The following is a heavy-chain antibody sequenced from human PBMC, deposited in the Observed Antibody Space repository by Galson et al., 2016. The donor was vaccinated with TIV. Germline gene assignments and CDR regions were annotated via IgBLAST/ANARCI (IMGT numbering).Heavy chain of an antibody. CDR3: ARARGYNFENAFHI. CDR2: IIPMFKIA. CDR1: GGTFSSDA. V-gene: IGHV1-69*13. D-gene: IGHD5-18*01. Sequence: SVKVSCKASGGTFSSDAISWVRQAPGQGLEWMGGIIPMFKIADYAQKFQGRVTISADEFPSAAYMELSSLRFEDTAVYYCARARGYNFENAFHIWCQGTMVTVSS. J-gene: IGHJ3*02.